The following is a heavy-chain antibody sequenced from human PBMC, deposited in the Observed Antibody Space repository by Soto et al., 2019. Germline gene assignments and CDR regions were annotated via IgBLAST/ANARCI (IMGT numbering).Heavy chain of an antibody. CDR2: IWYDGSEK. D-gene: IGHD1-1*01. Sequence: QVQLVESGGGVVQPGRSLRLSCEGSGFTFRNHGMHWIRQSPGKGLEWLAVIWYDGSEKYYADSVKGRFTISRDNSKNTLYLQMNSLTVEDTSIYYCARWSNNKVVDPWGQGTVVTVS. CDR1: GFTFRNHG. V-gene: IGHV3-33*01. CDR3: ARWSNNKVVDP. J-gene: IGHJ5*02.